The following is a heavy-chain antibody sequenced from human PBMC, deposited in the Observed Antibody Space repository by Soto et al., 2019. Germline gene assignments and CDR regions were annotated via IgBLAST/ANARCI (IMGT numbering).Heavy chain of an antibody. Sequence: PSETLSLTCTVSGGSISSYSWSWIRQPAGKGLECIGRMFTSGITNYNPSLNSRVTMSLDTSKKQFTLKLTSVTAADTAVYYCEAWSSYYTIDVWGQGTTVTVSS. CDR1: GGSISSYS. V-gene: IGHV4-4*07. J-gene: IGHJ6*02. CDR2: MFTSGIT. D-gene: IGHD3-3*01. CDR3: EAWSSYYTIDV.